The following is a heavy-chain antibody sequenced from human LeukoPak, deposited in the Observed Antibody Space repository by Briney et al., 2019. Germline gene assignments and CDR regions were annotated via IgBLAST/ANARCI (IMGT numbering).Heavy chain of an antibody. J-gene: IGHJ4*02. CDR3: ARGWTTDDY. V-gene: IGHV1-46*01. CDR2: INPSGGST. D-gene: IGHD4-11*01. CDR1: GVIFIGYY. Sequence: ASVKVSCKASGVIFIGYYIHWVRQAPGQGLEWMGIINPSGGSTIYAQKFQGRVTMTRDTSTNTVYMELSSLRSEDTAVYYCARGWTTDDYWGQGTLVTVSS.